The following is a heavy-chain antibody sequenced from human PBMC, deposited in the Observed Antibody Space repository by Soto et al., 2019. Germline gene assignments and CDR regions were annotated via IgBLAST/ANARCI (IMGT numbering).Heavy chain of an antibody. J-gene: IGHJ4*02. Sequence: EVQLVESGGGLVQPGGSLRLSCAASGFTFSSYWMSWVRQAPGKGLEWVANINQEGGEEYYVDSVKGRFTISRDNAKNSLYLQTSSLRDDDTAVYYCAKAPTGSGRDYYFDYWGQGTLITVSS. D-gene: IGHD3-10*01. CDR3: AKAPTGSGRDYYFDY. CDR2: INQEGGEE. V-gene: IGHV3-7*05. CDR1: GFTFSSYW.